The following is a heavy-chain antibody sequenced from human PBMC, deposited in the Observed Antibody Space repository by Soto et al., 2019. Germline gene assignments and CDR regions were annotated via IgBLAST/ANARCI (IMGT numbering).Heavy chain of an antibody. CDR3: AKGDSEDRYSDTYYSHY. J-gene: IGHJ4*02. D-gene: IGHD4-4*01. Sequence: EVQLLESGGDLIPPGGSLRLSCAASGLPFSPYPMNWVRQAPRKGREWASAIRGSGGSTHYADAVKDQSSIARDNSKNQWQRQMNRRRAEDTAIYYSAKGDSEDRYSDTYYSHYWGKGAQVTVPS. CDR2: IRGSGGST. V-gene: IGHV3-23*01. CDR1: GLPFSPYP.